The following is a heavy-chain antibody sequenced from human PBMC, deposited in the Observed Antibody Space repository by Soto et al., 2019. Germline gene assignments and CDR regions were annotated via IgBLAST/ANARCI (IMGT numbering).Heavy chain of an antibody. J-gene: IGHJ6*02. CDR1: GFTFSNFA. V-gene: IGHV3-33*01. Sequence: GGSLRLSCAASGFTFSNFAIHWVRQAPGKGLECVAVIWHDGSNKYYADSVKGRFTMSRDNSKDTLDLQMNNLRAEDTAVYYCARDEMGYCSGGTCYTPGGLDVWGQGTTVTVS. CDR3: ARDEMGYCSGGTCYTPGGLDV. D-gene: IGHD2-15*01. CDR2: IWHDGSNK.